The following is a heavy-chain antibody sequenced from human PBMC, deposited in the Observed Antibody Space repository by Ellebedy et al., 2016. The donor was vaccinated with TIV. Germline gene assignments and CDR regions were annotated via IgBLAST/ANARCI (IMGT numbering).Heavy chain of an antibody. Sequence: GESLKISCAASGFTFSGHGMSWVRQAPGKGLEWVSSINEDSTYSYYAESVKGRFTISRDDAKNSLYLQMNSLRDEDTAVYYCATQWELYDWGQGTPVTVSS. CDR1: GFTFSGHG. D-gene: IGHD1-26*01. CDR2: INEDSTYS. V-gene: IGHV3-21*01. CDR3: ATQWELYD. J-gene: IGHJ4*02.